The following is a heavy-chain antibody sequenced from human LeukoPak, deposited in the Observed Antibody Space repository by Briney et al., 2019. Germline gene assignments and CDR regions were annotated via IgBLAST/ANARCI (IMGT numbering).Heavy chain of an antibody. Sequence: GGSLRLSCAASGFSSDAYATRWVRPAPGEGLGWVSGINYTSDTIGYADSVKGPFTISRDNAKNSLYLQMNSLRAEDTALYYCAKDCCGGDCYSGWYFDLWGRGTLIAVSS. D-gene: IGHD2-21*02. CDR1: GFSSDAYA. CDR2: INYTSDTI. CDR3: AKDCCGGDCYSGWYFDL. V-gene: IGHV3-9*02. J-gene: IGHJ2*01.